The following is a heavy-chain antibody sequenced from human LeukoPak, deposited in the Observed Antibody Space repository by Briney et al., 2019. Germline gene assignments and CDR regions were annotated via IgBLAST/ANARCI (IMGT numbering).Heavy chain of an antibody. J-gene: IGHJ6*02. Sequence: GGSLRLSCAASGFTFSSYSMNWVRQAPGKGLEWVSSISSSSSYIYYADSVKGRFTTSRDNAKNSLYLQMNSLRAEDTAVYYCARDRLYDFWSGYSWGFRYYGMDVWGQGTTVTVSS. D-gene: IGHD3-3*01. CDR1: GFTFSSYS. CDR3: ARDRLYDFWSGYSWGFRYYGMDV. V-gene: IGHV3-21*01. CDR2: ISSSSSYI.